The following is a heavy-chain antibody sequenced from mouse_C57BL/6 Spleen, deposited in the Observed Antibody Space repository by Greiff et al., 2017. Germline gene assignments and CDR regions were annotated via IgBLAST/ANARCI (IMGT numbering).Heavy chain of an antibody. CDR3: TREGDYSNSHWYFDV. CDR1: GFTFSSYA. Sequence: EVHLVESGEGLVKPGGSLKLSCAASGFTFSSYAMSWVRQTPEKRLEWVAYISSGGDYLYYADTVKGRFTISRDNARNTLYLQMSSLKSEDTAMYYCTREGDYSNSHWYFDVWGTGTTVTVSS. CDR2: ISSGGDYL. J-gene: IGHJ1*03. V-gene: IGHV5-9-1*02. D-gene: IGHD2-5*01.